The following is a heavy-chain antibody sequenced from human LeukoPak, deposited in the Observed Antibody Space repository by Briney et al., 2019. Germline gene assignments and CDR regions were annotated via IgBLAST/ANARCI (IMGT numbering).Heavy chain of an antibody. Sequence: KTSETLSLTCTVSGGSISDYYWVWIRNPPGKGLKWIGYIYYSGSTTYNPSLKSRVTMSVDTAKNQFSLKLSSVTAADTAVYYCARGFSYSSRLGYWGQGTLVTVSS. J-gene: IGHJ4*02. CDR1: GGSISDYY. V-gene: IGHV4-59*12. D-gene: IGHD6-13*01. CDR3: ARGFSYSSRLGY. CDR2: IYYSGST.